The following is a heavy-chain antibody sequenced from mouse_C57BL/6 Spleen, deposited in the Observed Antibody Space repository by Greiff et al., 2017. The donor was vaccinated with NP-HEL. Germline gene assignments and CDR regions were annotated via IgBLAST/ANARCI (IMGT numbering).Heavy chain of an antibody. V-gene: IGHV8-8*01. CDR3: ARIAKSSYYYGSSFYAMDY. J-gene: IGHJ4*01. Sequence: QVTLKVSGPGILQPSQTLSLTCSFSGFSLSTFGMGVGWIRQPSGKGLEWLAHIWWDDDKYYNPALKSRLTISKDTSKNQVFLKIANVDTADTATYYCARIAKSSYYYGSSFYAMDYWGQGTSVTVSS. CDR1: GFSLSTFGMG. D-gene: IGHD1-1*01. CDR2: IWWDDDK.